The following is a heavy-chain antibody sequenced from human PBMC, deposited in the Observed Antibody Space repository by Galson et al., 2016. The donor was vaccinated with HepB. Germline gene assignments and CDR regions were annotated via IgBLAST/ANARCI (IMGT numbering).Heavy chain of an antibody. D-gene: IGHD3-10*01. CDR2: ISWNSDSM. J-gene: IGHJ4*02. CDR1: GFMFDDYA. CDR3: AKDMSDYFGSGTYSSASDY. V-gene: IGHV3-9*01. Sequence: SLRLSCAASGFMFDDYAMHWVRQAPGKGLEWVSGISWNSDSMGYADSVEGRFTISRDNAKNSLYLQMNSLRPGDTALYFCAKDMSDYFGSGTYSSASDYWGQGTLVTVSS.